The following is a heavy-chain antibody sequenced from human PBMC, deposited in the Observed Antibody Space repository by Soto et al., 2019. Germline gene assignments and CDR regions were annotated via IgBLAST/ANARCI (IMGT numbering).Heavy chain of an antibody. CDR1: GFTFSSYW. CDR3: AREDSSGWYGGDAHAFDI. Sequence: GSLRLSCAASGFTFSSYWMSWVRQAPGKGLEWVANIKQDGSEKYYVDSVKGRFTISRDNAKNSLYLQMNSLRAEDTAVYYCAREDSSGWYGGDAHAFDIWGQGTMVTVSS. J-gene: IGHJ3*02. D-gene: IGHD6-19*01. CDR2: IKQDGSEK. V-gene: IGHV3-7*03.